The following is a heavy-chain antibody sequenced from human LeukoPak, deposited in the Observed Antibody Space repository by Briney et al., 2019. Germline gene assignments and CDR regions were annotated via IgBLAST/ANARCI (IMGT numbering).Heavy chain of an antibody. CDR1: GFTVSNNY. Sequence: PGGSLRLSCAASGFTVSNNYISWVRQAPGKGLEWVSVIYSGGSTKYADSVKARFTISRDNSKNTVYLQMNSLGVDDTAVYYCARATLDNWGQGTLVTVSS. CDR2: IYSGGST. V-gene: IGHV3-53*01. CDR3: ARATLDN. J-gene: IGHJ4*02.